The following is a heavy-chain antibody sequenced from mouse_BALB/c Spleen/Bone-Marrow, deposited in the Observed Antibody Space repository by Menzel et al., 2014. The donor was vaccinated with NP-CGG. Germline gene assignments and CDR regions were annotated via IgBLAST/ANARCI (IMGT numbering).Heavy chain of an antibody. CDR1: GFSLTGYA. CDR3: AREDPGALDY. CDR2: IWGDGST. Sequence: VQLQESGPGLVAPSQSLSITCTVSGFSLTGYAVNWVRQPPGKGLEWLGMIWGDGSTDYNSALKSRLSISKDNSKSXVFLKMNSLQTDDTARYYCAREDPGALDYWGQGTSVTVSS. V-gene: IGHV2-6-7*01. J-gene: IGHJ4*01.